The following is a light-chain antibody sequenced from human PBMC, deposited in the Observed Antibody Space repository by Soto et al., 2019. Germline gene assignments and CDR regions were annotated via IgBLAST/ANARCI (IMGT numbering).Light chain of an antibody. V-gene: IGKV3-15*01. J-gene: IGKJ1*01. CDR3: LQHNNWPRT. CDR1: QSISSN. CDR2: GAS. Sequence: EIVMTQSPVTVSVSPGERATLSCRASQSISSNLAWYQHKPGQAPRLLIFGASTRATDVPARFSGSGSGTEFTLTISSLQSEDFAVYYCLQHNNWPRTFGQGTKVDIK.